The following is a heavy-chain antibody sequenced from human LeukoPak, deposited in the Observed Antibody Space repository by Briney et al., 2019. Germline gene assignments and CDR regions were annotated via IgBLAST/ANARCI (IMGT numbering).Heavy chain of an antibody. CDR1: GFTFSSYG. CDR2: IWYDGSNK. D-gene: IGHD3-22*01. V-gene: IGHV3-33*01. Sequence: GGSLRLSCAASGFTFSSYGMHWVRQAPGKGLEWVAVIWYDGSNKYYADSVKGRFAISRDNSKNTLYLQMNSLRAEDTAVYYCARDPTSGYYGMIPWGQGTLVTVSS. CDR3: ARDPTSGYYGMIP. J-gene: IGHJ5*02.